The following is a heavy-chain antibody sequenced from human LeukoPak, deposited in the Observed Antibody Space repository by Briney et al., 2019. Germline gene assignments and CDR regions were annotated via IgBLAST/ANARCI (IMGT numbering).Heavy chain of an antibody. CDR2: ISSRSSYI. V-gene: IGHV3-21*01. CDR3: ARSTGIAAPFDY. D-gene: IGHD6-13*01. Sequence: GGSLRLSCAASGFTFSSYSMNWVRQAPGKGGEWVSSISSRSSYIYYADSVKGRFTISRDNAKNSLYLQMNRLRAEDTAVYYCARSTGIAAPFDYWGQGTLVTVSS. J-gene: IGHJ4*02. CDR1: GFTFSSYS.